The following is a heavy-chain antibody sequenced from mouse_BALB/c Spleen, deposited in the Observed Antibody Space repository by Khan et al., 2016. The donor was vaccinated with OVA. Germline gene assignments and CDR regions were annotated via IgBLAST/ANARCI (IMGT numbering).Heavy chain of an antibody. D-gene: IGHD2-1*01. Sequence: EVQLVESGGDLVKPGGSLKLSCAASGFTFSSYSMSWVRQTPDKRLEWVASISSGGDYTYYPDSVKGRFTISRDNAKNTLYLQMSDLKSEDTAIYDCADHVTGSFADGGQGTLVTVSA. CDR2: ISSGGDYT. V-gene: IGHV5-6*01. CDR1: GFTFSSYS. CDR3: ADHVTGSFAD. J-gene: IGHJ3*01.